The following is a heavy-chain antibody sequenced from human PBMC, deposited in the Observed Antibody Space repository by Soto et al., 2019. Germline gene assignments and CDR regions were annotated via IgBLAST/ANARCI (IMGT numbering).Heavy chain of an antibody. CDR2: IYYDGSTQ. CDR1: GFPFTTYG. CDR3: ARSTNFYAMDV. J-gene: IGHJ6*02. V-gene: IGHV3-33*08. D-gene: IGHD1-1*01. Sequence: QVQLVESGGGVVQPGRSLRLSCAASGFPFTTYGMHWVREGPGKGLEWVAIIYYDGSTQYYGDSVKGRFTISRDNSKSTLYLQMNGLRAEDTAIYYCARSTNFYAMDVWGQGTTVTVSS.